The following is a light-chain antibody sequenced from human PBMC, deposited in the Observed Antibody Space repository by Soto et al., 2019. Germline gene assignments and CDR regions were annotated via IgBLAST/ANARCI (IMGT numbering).Light chain of an antibody. CDR1: SSNIGSNT. J-gene: IGLJ2*01. Sequence: QSVLTQPPSASGTPGQRVTISCSGSSSNIGSNTVNWYQQLPGTAPKLLIYSNNQRPSGVPDRLSGSKSGTSASLAISGLQSEDEAEYYCAAWDDSLNGVVFGGGTKVTVL. V-gene: IGLV1-44*01. CDR2: SNN. CDR3: AAWDDSLNGVV.